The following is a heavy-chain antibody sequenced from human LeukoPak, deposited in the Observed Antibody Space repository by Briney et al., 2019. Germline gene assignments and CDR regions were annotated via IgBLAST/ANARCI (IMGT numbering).Heavy chain of an antibody. V-gene: IGHV3-30-3*01. D-gene: IGHD6-13*01. CDR1: GFTFSSYA. CDR2: ISYDGSNK. CDR3: ARVGGRIAAAGTDY. Sequence: GGSLRLSCAASGFTFSSYAMHWVRQAPGKGLEWVAVISYDGSNKYHADSVKGRFTISRDNSKNTLYLQMNSLRAEDTAVYYCARVGGRIAAAGTDYWGQGTLVTVSS. J-gene: IGHJ4*02.